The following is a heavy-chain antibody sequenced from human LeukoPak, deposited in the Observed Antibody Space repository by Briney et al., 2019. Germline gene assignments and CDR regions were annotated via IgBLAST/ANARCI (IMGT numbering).Heavy chain of an antibody. CDR2: IYYSGST. J-gene: IGHJ4*02. CDR3: ASHHAKRYYYGSGSHPVDY. CDR1: DGSISSGNYY. D-gene: IGHD3-10*01. V-gene: IGHV4-61*01. Sequence: SETLSLTCTVSDGSISSGNYYWSWIRQPPGKGLEWIGYIYYSGSTDYNPSLKSRVTISVYTSKNQFSLKLSSVTAADTAVYYCASHHAKRYYYGSGSHPVDYWGQGTLVTVSS.